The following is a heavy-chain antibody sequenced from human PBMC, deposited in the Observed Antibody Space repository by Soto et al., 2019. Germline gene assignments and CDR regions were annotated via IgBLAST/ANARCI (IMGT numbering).Heavy chain of an antibody. CDR2: ISYDGSNK. J-gene: IGHJ4*02. D-gene: IGHD3-22*01. CDR1: GFTFSSYG. CDR3: AKVGDSRDY. Sequence: QVQLVESGGGVVQPGRSLRLSCAASGFTFSSYGMHWVRQAPGKGLEWVAVISYDGSNKYYADSVKGRFTISRDNSKNPLYLQMTSLRAEDTAVYYCAKVGDSRDYWGQGTLVTVSS. V-gene: IGHV3-30*18.